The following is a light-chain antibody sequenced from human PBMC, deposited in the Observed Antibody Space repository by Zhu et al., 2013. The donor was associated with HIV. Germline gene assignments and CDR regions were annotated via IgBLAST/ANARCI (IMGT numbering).Light chain of an antibody. V-gene: IGKV3D-15*01. CDR3: QHYHSSTITSTIT. Sequence: EIVLTQSPATLSFSPGERATLSCRASQSVSSYLAWYQQKPGQPPRLLIYGTSQRATGIPARFSGSGSGTEFTLSISSLQSEDFAVYYCQHYHSSTITSTITFGQGTRLEIK. CDR2: GTS. J-gene: IGKJ5*01. CDR1: QSVSSY.